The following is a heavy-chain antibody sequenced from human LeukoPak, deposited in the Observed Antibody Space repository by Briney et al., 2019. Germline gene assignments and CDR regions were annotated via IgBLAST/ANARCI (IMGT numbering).Heavy chain of an antibody. CDR3: TKLEMASRLGY. V-gene: IGHV3-73*01. J-gene: IGHJ4*02. D-gene: IGHD5-24*01. CDR2: IRSIANNYAT. CDR1: GFTFSGSA. Sequence: GGSLRLSCAASGFTFSGSAIHWVRQASGKGLEWVGRIRSIANNYATAYAASVKGRFIISRDDSKNTAYLQMNSLKTKDTAVYYCTKLEMASRLGYWGQGTLVTVSS.